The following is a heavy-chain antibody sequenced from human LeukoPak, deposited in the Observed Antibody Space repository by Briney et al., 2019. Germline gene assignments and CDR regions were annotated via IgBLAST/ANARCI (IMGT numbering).Heavy chain of an antibody. J-gene: IGHJ4*02. CDR3: ARDGYNYGSPLDY. CDR2: ISSSSSFI. Sequence: PGGSLRLSCAASGFIFSSYSMNWVRQAPGKGLEWVSSISSSSSFIYYADSVKGRFTISRDNAEDSLYLQMNSLRAEDTAVYFCARDGYNYGSPLDYWGQGTLVTVSS. CDR1: GFIFSSYS. V-gene: IGHV3-21*01. D-gene: IGHD5-18*01.